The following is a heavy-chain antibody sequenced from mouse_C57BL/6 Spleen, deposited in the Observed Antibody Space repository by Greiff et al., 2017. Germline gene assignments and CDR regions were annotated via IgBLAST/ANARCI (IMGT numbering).Heavy chain of an antibody. CDR3: ARGFNDGYYDRFAY. V-gene: IGHV1-64*01. Sequence: QVQLQQPGAELVKPGASVKLSCKASGYTFTSYWMPWVKQRPGQGLEWIGMIHPNSGSTNYNEKFKSKATLTVDKSSSTAYMQLSSLTSEDSAVDYCARGFNDGYYDRFAYWGQGTLVTVSA. D-gene: IGHD2-3*01. CDR1: GYTFTSYW. CDR2: IHPNSGST. J-gene: IGHJ3*01.